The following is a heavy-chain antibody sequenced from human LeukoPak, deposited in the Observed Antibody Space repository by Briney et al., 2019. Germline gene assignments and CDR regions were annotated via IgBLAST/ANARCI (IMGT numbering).Heavy chain of an antibody. Sequence: SETLSLTCTVSGGSINIGTYYWNWIRQPAGKGLEWIGRIYSTGSTNYNPSLKSRVTISVDTSKNQFSLKLSSVTAADTAVYYCARHRGWYFDLWGRGTLVTVSS. CDR1: GGSINIGTYY. CDR3: ARHRGWYFDL. CDR2: IYSTGST. J-gene: IGHJ2*01. V-gene: IGHV4-61*02.